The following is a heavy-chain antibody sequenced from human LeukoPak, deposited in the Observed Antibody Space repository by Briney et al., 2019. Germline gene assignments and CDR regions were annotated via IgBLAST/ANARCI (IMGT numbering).Heavy chain of an antibody. CDR2: IYYSGST. V-gene: IGHV4-59*08. D-gene: IGHD2-2*01. CDR1: GGSISSYY. CDR3: ARHSSPAATTYYYYYYMDV. Sequence: SETLSLTCTVSGGSISSYYWSWIRQPPGKGLEWIGYIYYSGSTNYNPSLKSRVTISVDTSKNQFSLKLSSVTAADTAVYYCARHSSPAATTYYYYYYMDVWGKGTTVTVSS. J-gene: IGHJ6*03.